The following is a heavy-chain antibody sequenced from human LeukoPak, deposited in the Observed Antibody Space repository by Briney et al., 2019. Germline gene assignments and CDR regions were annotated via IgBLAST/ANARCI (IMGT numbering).Heavy chain of an antibody. J-gene: IGHJ4*02. Sequence: PGGSLRLSCAASGFTFSSYWMNWVRQAPGKGLEWVANIKQDGSEKYYVDSVKGRFTISRDNAKNLLYLQMNSLRAEDTAVYYCARDPSSLRDSFDYWGQGTLVTVSS. CDR2: IKQDGSEK. V-gene: IGHV3-7*01. CDR3: ARDPSSLRDSFDY. CDR1: GFTFSSYW.